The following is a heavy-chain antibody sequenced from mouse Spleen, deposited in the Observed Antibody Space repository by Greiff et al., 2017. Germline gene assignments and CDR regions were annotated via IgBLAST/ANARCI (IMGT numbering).Heavy chain of an antibody. J-gene: IGHJ4*01. Sequence: EVMLVESGGDLVKPGGSLKLSCAASGFTFSSYGMSWVRQTPDKRLEWVATISSGGSYTYYPDSVKGRFTISRDNAKNTLYLQMSSLKSEDTAMYYCASLITTVGGDYYAMDYWGQGTSVTVSS. CDR2: ISSGGSYT. CDR1: GFTFSSYG. V-gene: IGHV5-6*01. CDR3: ASLITTVGGDYYAMDY. D-gene: IGHD1-1*01.